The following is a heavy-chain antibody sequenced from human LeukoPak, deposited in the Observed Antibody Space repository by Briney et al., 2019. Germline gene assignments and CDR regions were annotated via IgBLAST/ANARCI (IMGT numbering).Heavy chain of an antibody. V-gene: IGHV4-4*02. CDR2: IYHSGST. CDR1: GGSISSNNW. Sequence: SETLSLTCAVSGGSISSNNWWSWVRQPPGKGLEWIGEIYHSGSTNYNPSLKSRVTISVDKSTSQFSLKLTSMTAADTAVYYCARGSAAGAGGYFDYWGQGILVTVSS. CDR3: ARGSAAGAGGYFDY. J-gene: IGHJ4*02. D-gene: IGHD6-13*01.